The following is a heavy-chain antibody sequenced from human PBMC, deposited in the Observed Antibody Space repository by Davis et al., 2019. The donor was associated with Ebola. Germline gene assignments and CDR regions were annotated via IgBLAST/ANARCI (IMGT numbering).Heavy chain of an antibody. CDR3: ARGHTYGRWDDWFDP. CDR2: INPNFGGK. Sequence: AASVKVSCKASGGTLDNYSIRWVRQAPGQGLEWMGRINPNFGGKIYAQKFQDRVTMTIDTSINTAYMELDRLKSDDTAVYYCARGHTYGRWDDWFDPWGQGTLVTVSS. CDR1: GGTLDNYS. D-gene: IGHD1-26*01. V-gene: IGHV1-2*06. J-gene: IGHJ5*02.